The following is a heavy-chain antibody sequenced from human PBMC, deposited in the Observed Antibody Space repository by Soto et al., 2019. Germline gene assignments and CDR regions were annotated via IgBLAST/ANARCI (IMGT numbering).Heavy chain of an antibody. J-gene: IGHJ6*02. V-gene: IGHV1-18*04. CDR3: ARDIGLWFGEADEDFYYYGMDV. CDR2: ISAYNGNT. D-gene: IGHD3-10*01. Sequence: QVQLVQSGAEVKKPGASVKVSCKASGYTFTSYGISWVRQAPGQGLEWMGWISAYNGNTKYAQKLQGRVTMTTDTSTSIAYMELRSLRADETAVDDCARDIGLWFGEADEDFYYYGMDVWGQGTTVIVS. CDR1: GYTFTSYG.